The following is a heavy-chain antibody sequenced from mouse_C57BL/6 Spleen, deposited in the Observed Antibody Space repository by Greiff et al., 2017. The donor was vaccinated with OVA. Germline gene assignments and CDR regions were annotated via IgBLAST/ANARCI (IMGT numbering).Heavy chain of an antibody. D-gene: IGHD2-3*01. CDR1: GYTFTDYY. CDR3: ARRDGYDAMDY. Sequence: EVQLQQSGPELVKPGASVKISCKASGYTFTDYYMNWVKQSHGKSLEWIGDINPNNGGTSYNQKFKGKATLTVDKSSSTAYMELRSLTSEDSAVYYCARRDGYDAMDYWGQGTSVTVSS. V-gene: IGHV1-26*01. J-gene: IGHJ4*01. CDR2: INPNNGGT.